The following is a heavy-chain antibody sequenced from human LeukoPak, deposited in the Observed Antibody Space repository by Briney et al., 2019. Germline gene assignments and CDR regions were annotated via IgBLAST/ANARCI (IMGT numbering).Heavy chain of an antibody. CDR3: ARDGGYSGYDPPNDY. V-gene: IGHV1-3*01. J-gene: IGHJ4*02. Sequence: ASVKVSCKASGYTFTSYAMHWVRQAPGQRLEWMGWINAGNGNTKYSQKFQGRVTITRDTSASTAYMELSSLRSEDTAVYYCARDGGYSGYDPPNDYWGQGTLVTVSS. CDR1: GYTFTSYA. CDR2: INAGNGNT. D-gene: IGHD5-12*01.